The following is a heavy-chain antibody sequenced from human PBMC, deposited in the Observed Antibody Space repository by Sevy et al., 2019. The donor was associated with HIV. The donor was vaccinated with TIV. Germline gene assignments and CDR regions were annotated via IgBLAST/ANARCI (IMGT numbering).Heavy chain of an antibody. CDR2: ISGSGGST. CDR1: GFTFSSYA. CDR3: AKDLPVLRYFDWLNWYFDL. D-gene: IGHD3-9*01. Sequence: GGSLRLSCAASGFTFSSYAMSWVRQAPGKGLEWVSAISGSGGSTYYADSVKGRFTISRDNSKNTLYLQMNGLRAEDTAVYYCAKDLPVLRYFDWLNWYFDLWGRGTLVTVSS. V-gene: IGHV3-23*01. J-gene: IGHJ2*01.